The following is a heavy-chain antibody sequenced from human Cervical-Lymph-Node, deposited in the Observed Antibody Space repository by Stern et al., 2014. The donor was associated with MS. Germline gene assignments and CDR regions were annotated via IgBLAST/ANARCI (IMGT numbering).Heavy chain of an antibody. CDR2: VNTKTGNP. J-gene: IGHJ4*02. CDR1: GYTFTRYS. Sequence: QVQLVQSGSELKKPGASVKVSCKASGYTFTRYSMNWVRQAPGQGLEWIGRVNTKTGNPTYAQGFTGRFVLSLDTSVTTAYLQIVDLKAEDSGIYYCAREPSYSSNWNNYWGQGTLVTVSS. D-gene: IGHD6-13*01. CDR3: AREPSYSSNWNNY. V-gene: IGHV7-4-1*01.